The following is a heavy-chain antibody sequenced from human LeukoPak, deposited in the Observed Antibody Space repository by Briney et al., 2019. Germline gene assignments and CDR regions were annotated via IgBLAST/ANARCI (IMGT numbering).Heavy chain of an antibody. D-gene: IGHD5-24*01. CDR3: ARAGYTFGLAGY. CDR2: ISSSGSTI. CDR1: GFTVSDYY. Sequence: PGGSLRLSCAAAGFTVSDYYMSWVRQAPGKGREWVSYISSSGSTIYYADSGKGRFTISRDNDKTSLSLQLKSLRAEDTAVYYCARAGYTFGLAGYWGQGTLVTVSS. J-gene: IGHJ4*02. V-gene: IGHV3-11*01.